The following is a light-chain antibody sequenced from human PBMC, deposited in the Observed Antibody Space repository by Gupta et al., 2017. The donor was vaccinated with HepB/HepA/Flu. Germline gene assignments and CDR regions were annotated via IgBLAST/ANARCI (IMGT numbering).Light chain of an antibody. V-gene: IGKV4-1*01. J-gene: IGKJ1*01. CDR1: QSVLYSSNNNNY. Sequence: DIVLTQSPDSLSVCLGERATINCKSSQSVLYSSNNNNYLAWYQQKPGQPPKLLISWASTRESGVPDRFSGSGSGTDFTLTISSLQAEDVAVYYCQQVYSFPWMFGQGTKVEVK. CDR2: WAS. CDR3: QQVYSFPWM.